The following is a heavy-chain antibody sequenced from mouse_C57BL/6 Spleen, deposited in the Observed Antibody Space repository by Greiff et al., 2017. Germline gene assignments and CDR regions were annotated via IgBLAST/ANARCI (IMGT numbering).Heavy chain of an antibody. Sequence: VQLKQSVAELVRPGASVKLSCTASGFNFKNSYIHWVKQRPEQGLEWIGRIDPANGKTKYPPKFQGKATITADTSSNTAYLQLSSLTSEDAAIYYCAPITTVVSYLYFDVWGTGTTVTVSS. CDR3: APITTVVSYLYFDV. V-gene: IGHV14-3*01. CDR1: GFNFKNSY. CDR2: IDPANGKT. J-gene: IGHJ1*03. D-gene: IGHD1-1*01.